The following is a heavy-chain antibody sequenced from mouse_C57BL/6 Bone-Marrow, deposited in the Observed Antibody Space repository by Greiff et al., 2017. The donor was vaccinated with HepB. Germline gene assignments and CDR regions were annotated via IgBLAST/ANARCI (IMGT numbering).Heavy chain of an antibody. CDR1: GYTFTSYW. CDR3: ALANSNY. CDR2: IDPSDSYT. D-gene: IGHD1-1*01. V-gene: IGHV1-50*01. Sequence: QVQLQQPGAELVKPGASVKLSCKASGYTFTSYWMQWVKQRPGQGLEWIGEIDPSDSYTNYNQKFKGKATLTVDTSSSTAYMQLSSLTSEDSAVYYCALANSNYWGQGTSLTVSS. J-gene: IGHJ2*02.